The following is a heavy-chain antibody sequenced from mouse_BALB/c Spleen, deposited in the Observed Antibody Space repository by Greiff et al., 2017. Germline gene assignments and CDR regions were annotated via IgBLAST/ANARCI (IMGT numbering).Heavy chain of an antibody. Sequence: VKLQESGAELVRPGSSVKISCKASGYAFRSYWMNWVKQRPGQGLEWIGQIYPGDGDTNYNGKFKGKATLTADKSSSTAYMQLSSLTSEDSAVYFCARYAMDYWGQGTSVTVSS. CDR2: IYPGDGDT. V-gene: IGHV1-80*01. CDR3: ARYAMDY. CDR1: GYAFRSYW. J-gene: IGHJ4*01.